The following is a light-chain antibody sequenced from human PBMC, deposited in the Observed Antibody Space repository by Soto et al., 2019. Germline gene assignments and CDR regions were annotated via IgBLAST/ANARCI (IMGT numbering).Light chain of an antibody. CDR2: TAS. CDR3: QQLNIYPIT. Sequence: DIQLTQSPSFLSVSVGDRVTITCRASQGISSDLAWYQQKPGKAPNLLIYTASTLQTGVPSRFSGSGSGTEFTLTISCLQPEDFATYYCQQLNIYPITFGQGTRLEIK. J-gene: IGKJ5*01. V-gene: IGKV1-9*01. CDR1: QGISSD.